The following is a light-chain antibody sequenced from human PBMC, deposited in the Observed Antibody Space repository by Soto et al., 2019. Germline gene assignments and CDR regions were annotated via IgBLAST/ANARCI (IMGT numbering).Light chain of an antibody. CDR1: SSDVGAHKY. CDR2: DVS. CDR3: SSYTSSGTHV. Sequence: QSALTQPASVSGSPGQSMTISCTGTSSDVGAHKYVSWYQQHPGKVPKLMIYDVSYRPSGVSDRFSGSKSGNTASLTISGLQPEDEADYYCSSYTSSGTHVFGTGTKVTVL. V-gene: IGLV2-14*01. J-gene: IGLJ1*01.